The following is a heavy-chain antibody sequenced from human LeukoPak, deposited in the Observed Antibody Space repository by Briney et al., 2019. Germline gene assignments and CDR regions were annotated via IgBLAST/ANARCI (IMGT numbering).Heavy chain of an antibody. Sequence: GGSLRLSCTASGFTFRSYEVSWVRQAPGKGLEWIAYIRSSGSNMYYADSVRGRFSISRDNAKDSLYLQMSSLRAEDTAIYYCARDGLSGDQAFDAFDIWGQGTMVTVSS. CDR1: GFTFRSYE. V-gene: IGHV3-48*03. D-gene: IGHD1-26*01. CDR3: ARDGLSGDQAFDAFDI. CDR2: IRSSGSNM. J-gene: IGHJ3*02.